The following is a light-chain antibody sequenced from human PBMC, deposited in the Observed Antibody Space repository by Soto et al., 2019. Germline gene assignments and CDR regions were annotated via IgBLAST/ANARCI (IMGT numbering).Light chain of an antibody. Sequence: QSALTQPPSASGSPGQSVTISCTGTSSYVGGYNYVSWYQQHPGKAPKLMIYEVSKRPSGVPDRFSGSKSGNTASLTVSGLQAEDEADYYCSSYAGSNNHVVFGGGTKLTVL. CDR1: SSYVGGYNY. V-gene: IGLV2-8*01. J-gene: IGLJ2*01. CDR3: SSYAGSNNHVV. CDR2: EVS.